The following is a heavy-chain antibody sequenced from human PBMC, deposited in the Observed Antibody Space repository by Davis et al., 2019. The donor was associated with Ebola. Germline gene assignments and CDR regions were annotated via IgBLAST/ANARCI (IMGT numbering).Heavy chain of an antibody. CDR1: GFTFSSYW. CDR2: INSDGSST. J-gene: IGHJ4*02. CDR3: ARDLAEEIVVVADHFDY. V-gene: IGHV3-74*01. D-gene: IGHD2-15*01. Sequence: HTGGSLRLSCAASGFTFSSYWMHWVRQAPGKGLVWVSRINSDGSSTSYADSVKGRFTISRDNAKNTLYLQMNSLRAEDTAVYYCARDLAEEIVVVADHFDYWGQGTLVTVSS.